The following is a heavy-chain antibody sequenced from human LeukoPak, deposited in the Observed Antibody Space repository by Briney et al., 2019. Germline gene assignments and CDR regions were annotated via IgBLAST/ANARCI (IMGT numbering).Heavy chain of an antibody. J-gene: IGHJ3*02. CDR3: ASAYYDFWSGHNDASDI. V-gene: IGHV3-74*01. CDR2: INSDGSST. CDR1: GFTFSSYW. D-gene: IGHD3-3*01. Sequence: GGSLRLSCAASGFTFSSYWMHWVRQAPGKGLVWVSRINSDGSSTSYADSVKGRFTISRDNAKNTLYLQMNSLRAEDTAVYYCASAYYDFWSGHNDASDIWGQGTMVTVSS.